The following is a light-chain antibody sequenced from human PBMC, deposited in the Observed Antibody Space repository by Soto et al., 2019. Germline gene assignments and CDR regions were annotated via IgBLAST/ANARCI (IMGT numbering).Light chain of an antibody. CDR3: QVWDSSSDHSVV. CDR2: YDS. V-gene: IGLV3-21*04. CDR1: NIGSKS. J-gene: IGLJ2*01. Sequence: SYELTQPPSVSVAPGKTARITCGGNNIGSKSVHWYQQKPGQAPVVVMYYDSDRPSGIPERFSGSNSGNTATLTISRVEAGDEADYYCQVWDSSSDHSVVFGGGTKLTVL.